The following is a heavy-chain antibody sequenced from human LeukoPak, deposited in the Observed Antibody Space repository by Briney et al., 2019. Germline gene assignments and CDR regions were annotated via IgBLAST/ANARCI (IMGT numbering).Heavy chain of an antibody. CDR1: GFTFSRYA. J-gene: IGHJ4*02. V-gene: IGHV3-23*01. D-gene: IGHD3-10*01. Sequence: PGGSLRLSCAASGFTFSRYAMSWVRQAPGKGLEWVSGISASGESTYYADSVKGRLTISRDNSKNTLYLQMNSLRVEDTAVYYCAKRSGSGNYFDFWGQGTLVTVSS. CDR2: ISASGEST. CDR3: AKRSGSGNYFDF.